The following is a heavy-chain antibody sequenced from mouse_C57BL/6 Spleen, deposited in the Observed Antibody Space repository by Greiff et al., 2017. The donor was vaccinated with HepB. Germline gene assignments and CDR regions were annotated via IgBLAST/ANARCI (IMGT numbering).Heavy chain of an antibody. V-gene: IGHV1-18*01. CDR2: INPNNGGT. Sequence: VQLQQSGPELVKPGASVKIPCKASGYTFTDYNMDWVKQSHGKSLEWIGDINPNNGGTIYNQKFKGKATLTVDKSSSTAYMELRSLTSADTAVYYGARSAYGSSYDWYFDVWGRGTTVTVSS. D-gene: IGHD1-1*01. CDR3: ARSAYGSSYDWYFDV. J-gene: IGHJ1*03. CDR1: GYTFTDYN.